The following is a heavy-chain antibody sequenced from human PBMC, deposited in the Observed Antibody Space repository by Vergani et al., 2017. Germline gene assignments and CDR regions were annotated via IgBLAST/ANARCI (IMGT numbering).Heavy chain of an antibody. D-gene: IGHD3-22*01. CDR2: IYTSGST. CDR1: GGSISSYY. J-gene: IGHJ1*01. Sequence: QVQLQESGPGLVKPSETLSLTCTVSGGSISSYYWSWIRQPAGKGLEWIGRIYTSGSTNYNPSLKSRVTMSVDTSKNQFSLKLSSVTAADTAVYYCARDYYDSSGNAEYFQHWGQGTLVTVSS. CDR3: ARDYYDSSGNAEYFQH. V-gene: IGHV4-4*07.